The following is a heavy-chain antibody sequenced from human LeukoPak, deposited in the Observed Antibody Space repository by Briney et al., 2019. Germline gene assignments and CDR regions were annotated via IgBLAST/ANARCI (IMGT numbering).Heavy chain of an antibody. CDR1: GYTFTGYY. D-gene: IGHD4-17*01. J-gene: IGHJ5*02. Sequence: ASVKVSCKASGYTFTGYYMHWVRQAPGQGLEWMGWINPNSGGTNYAQKFQGRVTMTRDTSISTAYMELSRLRSDDTAVYYCARRFLGYGDYPSWFDPWGQGTLVTVSS. V-gene: IGHV1-2*02. CDR2: INPNSGGT. CDR3: ARRFLGYGDYPSWFDP.